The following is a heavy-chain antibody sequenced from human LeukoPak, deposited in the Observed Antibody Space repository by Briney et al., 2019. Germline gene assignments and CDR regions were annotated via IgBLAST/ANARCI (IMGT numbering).Heavy chain of an antibody. CDR3: ARGYSSSWYNWFDP. D-gene: IGHD6-13*01. Sequence: GRSLRLSCAASGFTFSNYGMHWVRQAPGKGLEWVAVISYDGSNKYYADSVKGRFTISRDNAKNTLYLQMNSLRAEDTAVYYCARGYSSSWYNWFDPWGQGTLVTVSS. J-gene: IGHJ5*02. CDR1: GFTFSNYG. V-gene: IGHV3-30*03. CDR2: ISYDGSNK.